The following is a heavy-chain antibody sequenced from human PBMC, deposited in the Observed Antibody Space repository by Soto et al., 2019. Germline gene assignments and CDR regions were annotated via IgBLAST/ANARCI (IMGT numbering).Heavy chain of an antibody. J-gene: IGHJ5*02. CDR1: GFIFSDYS. Sequence: GGSLRLSCAASGFIFSDYSMNWVRQAPGRGLERVSYISRSSTTIYYADSVKGRFTISRDNAKNSLYLHMNSLRAEDTAVYYCAKITSYFDPWGQGTLVTVSS. CDR3: AKITSYFDP. D-gene: IGHD3-16*01. V-gene: IGHV3-48*01. CDR2: ISRSSTTI.